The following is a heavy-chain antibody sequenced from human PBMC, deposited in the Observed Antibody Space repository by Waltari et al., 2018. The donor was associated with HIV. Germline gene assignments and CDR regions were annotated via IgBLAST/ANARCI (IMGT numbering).Heavy chain of an antibody. V-gene: IGHV3-53*01. J-gene: IGHJ6*02. Sequence: EVQLVESGGGLIEPGGSLRLSCAASGFTISDNYMSWVRQAPGKGVVWVSVIDSGVSTYYADSVKGRFTISRDNSKNTLSLHMNSLRAEDTAVYYCARDPRSSWYYGMDVWGQGATVTVSS. CDR1: GFTISDNY. CDR2: IDSGVST. CDR3: ARDPRSSWYYGMDV.